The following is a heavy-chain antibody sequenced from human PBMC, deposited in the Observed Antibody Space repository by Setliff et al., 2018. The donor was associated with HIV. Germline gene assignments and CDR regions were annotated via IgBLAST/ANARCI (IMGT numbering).Heavy chain of an antibody. Sequence: ASVKVSCKASGYIFTSYGISWVRRAPGQGLEWMGWISGNNGKTNYAQNFQGRVTVTTDTSTSTVYMELRSLRSDDTAVYYCAREWRTAMVKYYFDYWGQGTPVTVSS. D-gene: IGHD5-18*01. CDR3: AREWRTAMVKYYFDY. J-gene: IGHJ4*02. V-gene: IGHV1-18*01. CDR2: ISGNNGKT. CDR1: GYIFTSYG.